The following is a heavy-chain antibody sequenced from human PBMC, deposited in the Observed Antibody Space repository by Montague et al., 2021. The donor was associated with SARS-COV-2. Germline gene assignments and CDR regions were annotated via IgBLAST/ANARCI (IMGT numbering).Heavy chain of an antibody. CDR3: ARWYYGSGSYPH. CDR2: IYHCSGT. J-gene: IGHJ4*02. D-gene: IGHD3-10*01. V-gene: IGHV4-38-2*01. Sequence: SETLSLTCSVSGYSISTDYFCGWLRQPPGERLVWIGDIYHCSGTSYSPSLKSRVTVSVDTSKDQFSLRLSSVTAADAAVYYCARWYYGSGSYPHWGQGTLVTVSS. CDR1: GYSISTDYF.